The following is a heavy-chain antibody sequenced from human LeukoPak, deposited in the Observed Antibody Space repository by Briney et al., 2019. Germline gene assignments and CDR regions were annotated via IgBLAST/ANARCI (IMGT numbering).Heavy chain of an antibody. D-gene: IGHD3-10*01. CDR3: ARGGSFHEFDI. CDR2: INTNTGGT. Sequence: ASVKVSCKSSGYRFTDYWIQWVRQAPGQGLEWMGWINTNTGGTVYAQKFQGRVTMTRDTSLTTSYMDLSRLTSDDTAVYYCARGGSFHEFDIWGQGRMVIVSS. CDR1: GYRFTDYW. V-gene: IGHV1-2*02. J-gene: IGHJ3*02.